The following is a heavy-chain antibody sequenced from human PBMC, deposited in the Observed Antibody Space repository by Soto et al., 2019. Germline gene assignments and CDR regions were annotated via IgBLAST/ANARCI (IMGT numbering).Heavy chain of an antibody. J-gene: IGHJ4*02. Sequence: GGSLRLSCAASGFTFSSYSMNWVRQAPGKGLEWVSSISSSSSYIYYADSVKGRFTISRDNAKNSLYLQMNSLRAEDTAVYYCARRGPEVGATPYWGQGTLVTVSS. CDR3: ARRGPEVGATPY. CDR1: GFTFSSYS. D-gene: IGHD1-26*01. CDR2: ISSSSSYI. V-gene: IGHV3-21*01.